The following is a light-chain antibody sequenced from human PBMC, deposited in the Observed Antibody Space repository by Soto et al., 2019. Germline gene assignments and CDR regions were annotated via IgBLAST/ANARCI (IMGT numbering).Light chain of an antibody. CDR2: LGS. CDR3: MQALQTPIT. CDR1: QNLLHTNGNNY. Sequence: DIVMTQSPLSLPVSPGEPASISCRSSQNLLHTNGNNYLDWYLQKAGQSPQLLIYLGSNRASGVPDRFSGSGSGTDFTLKISRVEAEDVGVYYCMQALQTPITFGQGTRLEI. V-gene: IGKV2-28*01. J-gene: IGKJ5*01.